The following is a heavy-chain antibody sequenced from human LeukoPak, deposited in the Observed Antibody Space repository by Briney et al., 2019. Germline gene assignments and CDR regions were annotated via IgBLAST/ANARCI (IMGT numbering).Heavy chain of an antibody. CDR2: IYYSGST. CDR3: ARLIVVPAALILYYFDY. CDR1: GGSISGSSYY. J-gene: IGHJ4*02. Sequence: PSETLSLTCTVSGGSISGSSYYWGWIRQPPGKGLEWIGSIYYSGSTYYNPSLKSRVTISVDTSKNQFSLKLSSVTAADTAVYYCARLIVVPAALILYYFDYWGQGTLVTVSS. D-gene: IGHD2-2*01. V-gene: IGHV4-39*01.